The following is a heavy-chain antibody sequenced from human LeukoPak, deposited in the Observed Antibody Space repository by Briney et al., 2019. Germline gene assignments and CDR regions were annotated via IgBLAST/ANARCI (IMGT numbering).Heavy chain of an antibody. CDR2: VSGSGRST. V-gene: IGHV3-23*01. J-gene: IGHJ6*03. CDR3: AKGSPHGSYSHWYYCYMDV. CDR1: GFTFNNYA. D-gene: IGHD2-15*01. Sequence: GGSLRLSCAASGFTFNNYAMNWVRQAPGKGLEWVSGVSGSGRSTNYADSVKGRFTISGDNSKNTLYVQMNSLRCGSTGVYYCAKGSPHGSYSHWYYCYMDVWGKGTTVTVSS.